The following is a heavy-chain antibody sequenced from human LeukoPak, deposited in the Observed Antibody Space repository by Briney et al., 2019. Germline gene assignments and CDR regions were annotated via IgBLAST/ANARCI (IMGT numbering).Heavy chain of an antibody. J-gene: IGHJ4*02. D-gene: IGHD3-22*01. CDR3: ARGMEYYYDSSGEKQVH. CDR2: INPNSGGT. V-gene: IGHV1-2*02. CDR1: GYTFTGYY. Sequence: GASVKVSCKASGYTFTGYYMHWVRQAPGQGLEWMGWINPNSGGTNYAQKFQGRVTMTRDTSISTAYMELSRLRSDDTAVYYCARGMEYYYDSSGEKQVHWGQGTLVTVSS.